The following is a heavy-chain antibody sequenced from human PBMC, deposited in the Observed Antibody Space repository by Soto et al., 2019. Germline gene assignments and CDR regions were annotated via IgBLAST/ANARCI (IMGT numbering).Heavy chain of an antibody. D-gene: IGHD3-3*01. CDR2: IYHTGSS. V-gene: IGHV4-30-4*01. CDR1: GVSISSGTYY. CDR3: ARDLLDRTGDYYFDY. J-gene: IGHJ4*02. Sequence: QVQLQESGPGLVMPSQTLSLTCTVSGVSISSGTYYWSWLRQPPGKGPEWIGYIYHTGSSQSNPSLKSPLAIARDTSKNQFTLELRSVTAADTAVYYWARDLLDRTGDYYFDYWAPGRLVTVSS.